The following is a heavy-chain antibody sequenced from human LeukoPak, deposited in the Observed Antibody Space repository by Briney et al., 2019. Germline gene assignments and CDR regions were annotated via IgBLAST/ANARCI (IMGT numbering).Heavy chain of an antibody. D-gene: IGHD3-16*02. CDR2: INHSGST. J-gene: IGHJ5*02. CDR3: ARVGLPRGVSGSYPGNWFDP. CDR1: GGSFSVYY. V-gene: IGHV4-34*01. Sequence: SETLSLTCAVYGGSFSVYYWSWIRQPPGRGLEWIGEINHSGSTNYNSSLKSRVTISVDTSKNQFSLNLTSVTAADTTVYYCARVGLPRGVSGSYPGNWFDPWGQGNLVTVSS.